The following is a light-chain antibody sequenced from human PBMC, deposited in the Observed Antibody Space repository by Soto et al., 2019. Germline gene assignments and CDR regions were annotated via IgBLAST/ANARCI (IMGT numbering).Light chain of an antibody. Sequence: DIQMTPSPSSLSASVGDRVTITCQASQDLSNYLNWYQHKPGKAPKLLIYDASNLETGAPSRFSGSGSLSDFTFTISSLQPDDSAQYYGQPYYNLPINFGQGTRLEIK. CDR2: DAS. V-gene: IGKV1-33*01. J-gene: IGKJ5*01. CDR3: QPYYNLPIN. CDR1: QDLSNY.